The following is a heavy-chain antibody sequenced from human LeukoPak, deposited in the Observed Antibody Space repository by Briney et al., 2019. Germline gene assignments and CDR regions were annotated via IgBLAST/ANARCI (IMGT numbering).Heavy chain of an antibody. CDR3: ATSRASYSNSSSLDY. V-gene: IGHV1-2*02. CDR1: GYTFTDYY. D-gene: IGHD6-6*01. CDR2: INPKSGGT. J-gene: IGHJ4*02. Sequence: ASVKVSCKASGYTFTDYYIHWVRQAPGQGLEWMGWINPKSGGTNHAQKFQGRVTMTRDTSITTAYMELSRLRSDDTAVYYCATSRASYSNSSSLDYWGQGTLVTVSS.